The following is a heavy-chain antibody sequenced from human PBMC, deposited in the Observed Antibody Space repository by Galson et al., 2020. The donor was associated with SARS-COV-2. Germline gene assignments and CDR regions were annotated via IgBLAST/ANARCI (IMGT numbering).Heavy chain of an antibody. D-gene: IGHD2-15*01. V-gene: IGHV3-23*01. CDR3: ARCFPPCSGGNCFSQLDY. Sequence: SCAVSGFTFNSCAMSWVRQAPGTGLEWVSGISRSGDYTYYADSVKGRFTMSRDNSKNTLFLQMNSLRAEDTAVYYCARCFPPCSGGNCFSQLDYWGQGILITVSS. J-gene: IGHJ4*02. CDR2: ISRSGDYT. CDR1: GFTFNSCA.